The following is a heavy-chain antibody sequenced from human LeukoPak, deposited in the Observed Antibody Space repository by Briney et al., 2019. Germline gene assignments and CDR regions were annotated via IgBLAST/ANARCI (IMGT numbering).Heavy chain of an antibody. J-gene: IGHJ5*02. CDR1: GFTFSSYA. CDR3: TRDYSGSYYESDWFDP. D-gene: IGHD1-26*01. CDR2: IRSKAYGGTT. V-gene: IGHV3-49*03. Sequence: GGSLRLSCAASGFTFSSYAMSWFRQAPGKGLEWEGFIRSKAYGGTTEYAASVKGRFTISRDDSKSIAYLQMNSLKTEDTAVYYCTRDYSGSYYESDWFDPWGQGTLVTVSS.